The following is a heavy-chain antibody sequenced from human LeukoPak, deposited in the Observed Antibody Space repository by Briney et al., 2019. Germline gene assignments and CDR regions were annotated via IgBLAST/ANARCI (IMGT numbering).Heavy chain of an antibody. J-gene: IGHJ5*02. D-gene: IGHD2-2*01. Sequence: ASVKVSCKASGGTFSSYAISWVRQAPGQGLEWMGGIIPIFGTANYAQKFQGRGTITADESTSTAYMELSSLRSEDTAVYYCARGGYQLLSRNWFDPWGQGTLVTVSS. CDR2: IIPIFGTA. V-gene: IGHV1-69*01. CDR3: ARGGYQLLSRNWFDP. CDR1: GGTFSSYA.